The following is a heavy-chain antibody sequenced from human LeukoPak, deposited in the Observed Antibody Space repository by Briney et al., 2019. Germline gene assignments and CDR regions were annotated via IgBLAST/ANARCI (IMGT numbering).Heavy chain of an antibody. D-gene: IGHD3-3*01. CDR3: ARTYYDFWSGYPHYFDY. CDR1: GGSFSGYY. V-gene: IGHV4-34*01. J-gene: IGHJ4*02. Sequence: SETLSLTCAVYGGSFSGYYWSWIRQPPGKGLEWIGEINHSGSTNYNPSLKSRVTMSVDTSKNQFSLKLSSVTAADTAVYYCARTYYDFWSGYPHYFDYWGQGTLVTVSS. CDR2: INHSGST.